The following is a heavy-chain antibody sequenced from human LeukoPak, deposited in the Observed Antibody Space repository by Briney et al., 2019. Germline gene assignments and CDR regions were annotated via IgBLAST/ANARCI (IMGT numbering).Heavy chain of an antibody. CDR2: IYYSGST. Sequence: SETLSLTCTVSGGSISRGDYSWSWIRQHPGKGLEWIGYIYYSGSTYYNPSLKSRVTISVDTSKNQFSLKLSSVTAADSAVYYCARVTNTGLIDYWGQGTLVTVSS. D-gene: IGHD1-14*01. V-gene: IGHV4-31*03. CDR1: GGSISRGDYS. CDR3: ARVTNTGLIDY. J-gene: IGHJ4*02.